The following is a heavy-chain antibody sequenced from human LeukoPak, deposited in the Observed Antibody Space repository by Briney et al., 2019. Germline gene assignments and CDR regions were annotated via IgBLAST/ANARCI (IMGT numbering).Heavy chain of an antibody. Sequence: PSETLSLTCTVSGGSISSYYWGWIRQPPGKGLEWIGYIYYSGSTNYNPSLKSRVTISVDTSKNQFSLKLSSVTAADTAVYYCAGTVSFGSGWYGLRYYYYGMDVWGQGTTVTVSS. V-gene: IGHV4-59*12. CDR3: AGTVSFGSGWYGLRYYYYGMDV. D-gene: IGHD6-19*01. CDR1: GGSISSYY. J-gene: IGHJ6*02. CDR2: IYYSGST.